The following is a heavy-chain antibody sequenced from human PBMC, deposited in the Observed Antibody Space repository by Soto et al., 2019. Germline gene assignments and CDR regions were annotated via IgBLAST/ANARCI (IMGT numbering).Heavy chain of an antibody. V-gene: IGHV1-2*02. CDR3: ARVTYYYDTTGGY. D-gene: IGHD3-22*01. J-gene: IGHJ4*02. CDR2: ITSDSGDT. CDR1: GYTFTDYY. Sequence: QVHLVQSGAEVRKPGASVKVSCKTSGYTFTDYYLHWVRQAPGQGLEWMGWITSDSGDTSYAQRFQGRVTVTRDTSLSTAYMDRRSLRSDDTAVYYWARVTYYYDTTGGYWGQGTLVTV.